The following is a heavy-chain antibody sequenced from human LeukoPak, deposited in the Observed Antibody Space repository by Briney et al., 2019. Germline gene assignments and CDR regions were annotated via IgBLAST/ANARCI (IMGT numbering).Heavy chain of an antibody. V-gene: IGHV1-46*01. CDR2: INPSGGTT. D-gene: IGHD2/OR15-2a*01. CDR1: GYIFTNYY. CDR3: AREYTAGVIGDY. Sequence: ASVKVSCKASGYIFTNYYIHWVRQAPGQGLEWMGIINPSGGTTTYAQRSQGRVTMTRDTSTNTVYMELSSLRSEDTAVYYCAREYTAGVIGDYWGQGTLGTVSS. J-gene: IGHJ4*02.